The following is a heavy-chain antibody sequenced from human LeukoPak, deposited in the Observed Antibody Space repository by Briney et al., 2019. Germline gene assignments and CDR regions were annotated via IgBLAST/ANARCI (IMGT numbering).Heavy chain of an antibody. D-gene: IGHD6-19*01. CDR3: ARRRVIGSGWYGNWFDP. CDR1: GGSISSSSYY. J-gene: IGHJ5*02. V-gene: IGHV4-39*07. Sequence: SETLSLTCTVSGGSISSSSYYWGWIRQPPGKGLEWIGSIYYSGSTYYNPSLKSRVTISVDTSKNQFSLKLRSVTAADTAVYYCARRRVIGSGWYGNWFDPWGQGTLVTVSS. CDR2: IYYSGST.